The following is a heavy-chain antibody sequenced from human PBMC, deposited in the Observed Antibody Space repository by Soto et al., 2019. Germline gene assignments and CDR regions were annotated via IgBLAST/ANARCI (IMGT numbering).Heavy chain of an antibody. CDR3: ARIPQDDSSGYYSSY. CDR2: IIPIFGTA. D-gene: IGHD3-22*01. Sequence: ASVKVSCKASGGTFSSYAISWVRQAPGQGLEWMGGIIPIFGTANYAQKFQGRVTITADESTSTAYMELSSLRSEDTAVYYCARIPQDDSSGYYSSYWGQGTLVTVSS. V-gene: IGHV1-69*13. CDR1: GGTFSSYA. J-gene: IGHJ4*02.